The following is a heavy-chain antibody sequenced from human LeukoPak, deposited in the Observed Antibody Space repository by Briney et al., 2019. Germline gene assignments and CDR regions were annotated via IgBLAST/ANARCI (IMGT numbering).Heavy chain of an antibody. Sequence: PGGSLRLSCAASGFTFSSYSMNWVRQAPGKGLDWVSSISSSSSYIYYADSVKGRFTISRDNAKNSLYLQMNSLRAEDTAVYYCARGGGSGSYRGGWFDPWGQGTLVTVSS. CDR3: ARGGGSGSYRGGWFDP. CDR2: ISSSSSYI. J-gene: IGHJ5*02. CDR1: GFTFSSYS. V-gene: IGHV3-21*01. D-gene: IGHD3-10*01.